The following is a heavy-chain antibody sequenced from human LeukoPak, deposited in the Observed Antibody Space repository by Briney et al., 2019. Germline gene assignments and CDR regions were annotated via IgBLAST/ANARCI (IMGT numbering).Heavy chain of an antibody. CDR1: GYDFTGYY. Sequence: ASVKVSCKASGYDFTGYYVHWVRQAPGHGFEWMGWVNPRNGGTHYAQNFQGRVTITGDTSITTAYMELGSLTSDDTAVYYCATGLQYGLWGVPYFYYMHAWGKGTTVTVSS. D-gene: IGHD3-10*01. CDR3: ATGLQYGLWGVPYFYYMHA. J-gene: IGHJ6*03. V-gene: IGHV1-2*02. CDR2: VNPRNGGT.